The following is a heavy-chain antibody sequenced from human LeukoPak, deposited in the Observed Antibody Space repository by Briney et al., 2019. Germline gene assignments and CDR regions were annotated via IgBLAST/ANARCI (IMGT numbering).Heavy chain of an antibody. CDR2: MNPNSGNT. CDR3: ARGEKVAGTGRGYYYYYYMDV. CDR1: GYTFTSYD. D-gene: IGHD6-19*01. Sequence: ASVKVSCKASGYTFTSYDINWVRQATGQGLEWMGWMNPNSGNTGYAQKFQGRVTITRNTSISTAYMELSSPRSEDTAVYYCARGEKVAGTGRGYYYYYYMDVWGKGTTVTVSS. V-gene: IGHV1-8*03. J-gene: IGHJ6*03.